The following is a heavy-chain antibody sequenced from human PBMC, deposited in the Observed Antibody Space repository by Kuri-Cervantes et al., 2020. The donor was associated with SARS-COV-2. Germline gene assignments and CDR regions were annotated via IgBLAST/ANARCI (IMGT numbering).Heavy chain of an antibody. D-gene: IGHD6-6*01. CDR2: VIPILGIP. J-gene: IGHJ5*02. Sequence: SVKVSCKASGDTFSRHSINWVRQAPGQGLEWMGGVIPILGIPNYAQKFQGRVTMTRNTSISTAYMELSSLRSEDTAVYYCARDSSSSSWFDPWGQGTLVTVSS. CDR1: GDTFSRHS. V-gene: IGHV1-69*10. CDR3: ARDSSSSSWFDP.